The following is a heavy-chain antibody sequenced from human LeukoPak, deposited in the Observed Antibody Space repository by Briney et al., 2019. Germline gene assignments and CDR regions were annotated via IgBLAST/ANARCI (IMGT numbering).Heavy chain of an antibody. CDR2: IYPGDSDT. V-gene: IGHV5-51*01. Sequence: GESLKISCKGSGYSFTRYWIGWVRQMPGKGLEWMGIIYPGDSDTRYSPSFQGQVAISADKSINTAYLELSSLRASDTAKYFCVRAREYSTSWYFDYWGQGALVTVSS. D-gene: IGHD6-13*01. J-gene: IGHJ4*02. CDR1: GYSFTRYW. CDR3: VRAREYSTSWYFDY.